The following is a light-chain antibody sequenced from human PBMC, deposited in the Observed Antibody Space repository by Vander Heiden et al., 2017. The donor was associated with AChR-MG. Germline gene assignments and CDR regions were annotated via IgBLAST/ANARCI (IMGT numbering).Light chain of an antibody. CDR3: HYYDSNNQV. CDR1: SGSVASTY. CDR2: ENY. J-gene: IGLJ3*02. Sequence: NFMLTQPHSVSESPGKTVTIPCPRSSGSVASTYVPRAKQRPGRAPTARIHENYQRPAGVPDRFSVSIDWSSNSASRTISGLRTEDEADYFCHYYDSNNQVFGGGTKLTVL. V-gene: IGLV6-57*04.